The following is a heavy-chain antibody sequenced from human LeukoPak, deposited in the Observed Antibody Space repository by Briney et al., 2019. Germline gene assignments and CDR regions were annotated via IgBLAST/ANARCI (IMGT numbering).Heavy chain of an antibody. D-gene: IGHD1-20*01. Sequence: ASVKVSCKASGGTFSSYAISWVRQAPGQGLEWMGRIIPILGIANYAQKFQGRVTITADKSTSTAYMELSSLRSEDTAVYYCARGSSRLTGDLAGYWGQGTLVTVSS. CDR2: IIPILGIA. V-gene: IGHV1-69*04. CDR3: ARGSSRLTGDLAGY. J-gene: IGHJ4*02. CDR1: GGTFSSYA.